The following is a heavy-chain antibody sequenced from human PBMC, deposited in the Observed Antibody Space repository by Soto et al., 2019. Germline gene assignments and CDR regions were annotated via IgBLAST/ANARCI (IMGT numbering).Heavy chain of an antibody. CDR3: ASRYDRVTRPYSYYYGMDF. CDR1: GGSISSSSCY. D-gene: IGHD3-22*01. Sequence: SETLSLTCTVSGGSISSSSCYWGWIRQPPGQGLEWIGYNYYSGSTYYNPSLKSRVTISVDMSKNQFSLKLSLVTASETAVDYAASRYDRVTRPYSYYYGMDFWGQGTTVTVSS. J-gene: IGHJ6*02. V-gene: IGHV4-39*01. CDR2: NYYSGST.